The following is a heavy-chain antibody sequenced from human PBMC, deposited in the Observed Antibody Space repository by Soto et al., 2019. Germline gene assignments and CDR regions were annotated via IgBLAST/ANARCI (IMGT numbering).Heavy chain of an antibody. Sequence: GGSLRLSCAASGFTFGDSWMHWVRQPPGKGPEWVSRMTADGRTTQYADSVKGRFTASRDNAKSTLYLQMNSLRAEDTAVYYCATAEVDYWGPGTLATVSS. J-gene: IGHJ4*02. V-gene: IGHV3-74*03. CDR2: MTADGRTT. CDR3: ATAEVDY. CDR1: GFTFGDSW.